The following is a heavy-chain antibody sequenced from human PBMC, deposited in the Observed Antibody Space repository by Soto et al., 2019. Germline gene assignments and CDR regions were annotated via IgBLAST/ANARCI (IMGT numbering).Heavy chain of an antibody. Sequence: ASVKVSCKASGYTFTSYCISWVLQAPGQGLEWMGWISAYNGNTNYAQKLQGRATMTTDTSTSTAYMELRSLRSDDTAVYYCARDTLDYYDSSGYYWDYWGQGTLVTVSS. CDR2: ISAYNGNT. V-gene: IGHV1-18*04. D-gene: IGHD3-22*01. J-gene: IGHJ4*02. CDR1: GYTFTSYC. CDR3: ARDTLDYYDSSGYYWDY.